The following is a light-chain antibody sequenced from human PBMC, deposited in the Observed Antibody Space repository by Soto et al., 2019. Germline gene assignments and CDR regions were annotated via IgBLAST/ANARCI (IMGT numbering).Light chain of an antibody. CDR3: QQCGSSPPDT. CDR2: GAS. V-gene: IGKV3-20*01. CDR1: QSVSSSY. Sequence: EIVLTQSPGTLSLSPGERATLSCRASQSVSSSYLAWYQQKPGQAPRLLIYGASSRATGIPDRFSGSGSVTDFTLTISRREPEDFAVNYCQQCGSSPPDTFGQWTKLANK. J-gene: IGKJ2*01.